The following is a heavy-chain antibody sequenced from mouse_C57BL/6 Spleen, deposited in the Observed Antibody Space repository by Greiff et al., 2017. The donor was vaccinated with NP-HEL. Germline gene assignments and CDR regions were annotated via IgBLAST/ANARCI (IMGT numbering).Heavy chain of an antibody. V-gene: IGHV1-72*01. CDR3: ARGYYYGSSYFDY. CDR1: GYTFTSYW. D-gene: IGHD1-1*01. Sequence: VQLQQPGAELVKPGASVKLSCKASGYTFTSYWMHWVKQRPGRGLEWIGRIDPISGGTKYNEKFKSKATLTVDKPSSTAYMQLSSLTSEDSAVYYCARGYYYGSSYFDYWGQGTTLTVSS. CDR2: IDPISGGT. J-gene: IGHJ2*01.